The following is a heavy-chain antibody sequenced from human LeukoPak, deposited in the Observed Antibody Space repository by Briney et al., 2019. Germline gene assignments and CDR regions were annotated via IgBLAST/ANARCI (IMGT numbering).Heavy chain of an antibody. CDR1: GYTFTGYY. J-gene: IGHJ4*02. CDR3: ARDVEDIVVVPAAIMGY. V-gene: IGHV1-2*02. CDR2: INPNSGGT. Sequence: ASVKVSCKASGYTFTGYYMHWVRQAPGQGLEWMGWINPNSGGTNYAQKFQGRVTMTRDTSISTAYMELSRLRSDDTAVYYCARDVEDIVVVPAAIMGYWGQGTLVTVSS. D-gene: IGHD2-2*01.